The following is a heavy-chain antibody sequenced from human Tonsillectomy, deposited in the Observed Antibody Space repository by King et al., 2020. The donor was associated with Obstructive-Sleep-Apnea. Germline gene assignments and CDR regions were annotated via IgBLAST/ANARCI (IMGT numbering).Heavy chain of an antibody. V-gene: IGHV3-33*06. CDR3: AKELIPYCSGGSRSKYNGYGMDV. CDR1: GFIFSNYG. Sequence: VQLVESGGGVVQPGRSLRLSCAASGFIFSNYGMNWVRQAPGKGLEWVAVIWYDGSNKYYADSVKGRFTISRDNSKNTLYLQMNSLRAEDTAVYYCAKELIPYCSGGSRSKYNGYGMDVWGQGPTVTVSS. CDR2: IWYDGSNK. D-gene: IGHD2-15*01. J-gene: IGHJ6*02.